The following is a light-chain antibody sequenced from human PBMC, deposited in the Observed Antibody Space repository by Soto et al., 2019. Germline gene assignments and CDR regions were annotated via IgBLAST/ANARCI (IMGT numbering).Light chain of an antibody. CDR3: NQYGSSPRT. V-gene: IGKV3-20*01. J-gene: IGKJ1*01. CDR2: VAS. Sequence: EIVLTQSPGTLSLSPGDRATLSCRASQSVSSNFLAWYQQKPGQAPRLLIYVASIRASGIPDRFSGSGSGTDFTLTIRRLEPEDFAMYLYNQYGSSPRTFGQGTKVEIK. CDR1: QSVSSNF.